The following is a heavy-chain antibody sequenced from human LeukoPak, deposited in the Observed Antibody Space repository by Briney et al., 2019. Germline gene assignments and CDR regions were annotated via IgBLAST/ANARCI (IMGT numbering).Heavy chain of an antibody. CDR1: GFTFSNYA. CDR2: ISSSGDAT. D-gene: IGHD3-22*01. V-gene: IGHV3-23*01. J-gene: IGHJ3*02. CDR3: AKDQTYYYDSSGYYPNDAFDI. Sequence: GGSLRLSCAGSGFTFSNYAMTWVRQAPGKGLEWVSTISSSGDATYSADSVKGRFSISRDNSKNTLYLQMNNLRAEDTAVYYCAKDQTYYYDSSGYYPNDAFDIWGQGTMVTVSS.